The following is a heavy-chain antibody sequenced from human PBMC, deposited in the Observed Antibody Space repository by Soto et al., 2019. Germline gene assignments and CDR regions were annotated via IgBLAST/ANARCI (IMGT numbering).Heavy chain of an antibody. J-gene: IGHJ4*02. CDR1: GFTFSNYG. CDR3: AKERGFMQPFDY. CDR2: ISGDGDRT. D-gene: IGHD5-12*01. V-gene: IGHV3-23*01. Sequence: GGSLRLSCTASGFTFSNYGMNWVRQAPGKGLEWVSAISGDGDRTYYPDSVKGRFSISRDNSKNTLFLQMNSLRAEDTAVYYCAKERGFMQPFDYWGQGTLVTVSS.